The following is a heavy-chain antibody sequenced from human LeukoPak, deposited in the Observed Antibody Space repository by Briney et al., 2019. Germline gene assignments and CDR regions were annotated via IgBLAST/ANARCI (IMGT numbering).Heavy chain of an antibody. CDR1: GYTFTSYD. D-gene: IGHD3-10*01. CDR3: ARSYGSGSYYYYYGMDV. J-gene: IGHJ6*02. CDR2: MNPNSGNT. Sequence: ASVTVSCKASGYTFTSYDINWVRQATGQGLEWMGWMNPNSGNTGYAQKFQGRVTMTRNTSISTAYMELSSLRSEDTAVYYCARSYGSGSYYYYYGMDVWGQGTTVTVSS. V-gene: IGHV1-8*01.